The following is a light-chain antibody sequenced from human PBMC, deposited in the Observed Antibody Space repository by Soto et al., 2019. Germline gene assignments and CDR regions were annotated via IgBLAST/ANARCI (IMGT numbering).Light chain of an antibody. Sequence: IQLTQSPSSLSASVGDRVTITCRASQGINSYLAWYQQKPGKAPKLLIYAASTLQGGVPSRFSGSGSGTDFTLAISSLQPEDFATYYCRQHNSYPITFGQGTRLEIK. V-gene: IGKV1-9*01. CDR2: AAS. CDR1: QGINSY. CDR3: RQHNSYPIT. J-gene: IGKJ5*01.